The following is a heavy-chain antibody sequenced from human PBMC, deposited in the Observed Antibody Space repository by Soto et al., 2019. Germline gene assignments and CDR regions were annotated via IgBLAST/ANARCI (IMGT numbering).Heavy chain of an antibody. CDR1: GPTFIAYY. D-gene: IGHD5-12*01. CDR3: ASVSVDVPE. Sequence: QLVQSGAEVQKPGDSVKVSCKTSGPTFIAYYIHWVRQAPGQGLEWMGWIDPKSGGTTYEQKFLGSVTMTRDASINTAYMELHRRTSDDTAVYYCASVSVDVPEWGQGTLLTVSS. V-gene: IGHV1-2*02. CDR2: IDPKSGGT. J-gene: IGHJ4*02.